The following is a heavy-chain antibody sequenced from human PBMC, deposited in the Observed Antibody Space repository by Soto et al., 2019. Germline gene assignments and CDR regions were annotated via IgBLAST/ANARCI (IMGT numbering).Heavy chain of an antibody. CDR3: AGSGAAAGTPYYMDV. D-gene: IGHD6-13*01. CDR1: GFTFSDYY. Sequence: PGGSLRLSCAASGFTFSDYYMSWIRQAPGKGQEWVSYISSSGSTIYYADSVKGRFTISRDNAKNSLYLQMNSLRAEDTAVYYWAGSGAAAGTPYYMDVWGKGTTVTVSS. V-gene: IGHV3-11*01. CDR2: ISSSGSTI. J-gene: IGHJ6*03.